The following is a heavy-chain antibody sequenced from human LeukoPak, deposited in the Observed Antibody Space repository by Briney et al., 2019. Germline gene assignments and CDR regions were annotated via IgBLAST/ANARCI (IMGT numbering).Heavy chain of an antibody. D-gene: IGHD5-24*01. J-gene: IGHJ3*02. CDR2: IKPDGSDK. V-gene: IGHV3-7*01. CDR1: GFSFRSHW. Sequence: PGGSLRLSCVVSGFSFRSHWVNWVRQSPGKGLEWVANIKPDGSDKYYVDSARGRFTVSRDNAENSAFLQMNSLRAEDTAIYYCATISAQTFDIWGQGTLVSVSS. CDR3: ATISAQTFDI.